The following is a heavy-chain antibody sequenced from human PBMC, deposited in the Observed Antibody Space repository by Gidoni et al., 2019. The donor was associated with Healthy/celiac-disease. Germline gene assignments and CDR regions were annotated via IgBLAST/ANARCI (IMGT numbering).Heavy chain of an antibody. J-gene: IGHJ5*02. D-gene: IGHD3-10*01. CDR2: IYWDDDK. CDR3: AQVPHRGWFDP. CDR1: GVSLSTSGVG. Sequence: QITLKESGPTLVKPTQTLTPTCTFSGVSLSTSGVGVGWIRQPPGKALEWLALIYWDDDKRYSPSLKSRLTITKDTSKNQVVLTMTNMDPVDTATYYCAQVPHRGWFDPWGQGTLVTVSS. V-gene: IGHV2-5*02.